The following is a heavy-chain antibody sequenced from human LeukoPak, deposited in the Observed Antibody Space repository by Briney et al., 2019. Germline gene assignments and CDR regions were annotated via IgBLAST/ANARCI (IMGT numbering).Heavy chain of an antibody. CDR1: GGSISIYY. V-gene: IGHV4-59*08. J-gene: IGHJ5*02. Sequence: SETLSLTCTVSGGSISIYYWSWIRQPPGKGLEWIGYIYYSGSTNYNPSLKSRVTISVATSKNQFSLRLSSVTAADTAVYYCARREAPGHWFDPWGQGTLVTVSS. CDR3: ARREAPGHWFDP. CDR2: IYYSGST. D-gene: IGHD1-26*01.